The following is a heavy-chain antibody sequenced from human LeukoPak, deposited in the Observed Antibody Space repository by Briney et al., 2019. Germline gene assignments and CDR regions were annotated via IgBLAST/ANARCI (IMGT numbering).Heavy chain of an antibody. Sequence: GGSLRLSCTASGFTFGDYAMSWVRQAPGKGLEWVAFTRSKAYGGTTEYAASVKGRFTISRDDSKSIAYLQMNSLKTEDTAVYYCTRAPTGGDYWGQGTLVTVSS. CDR2: TRSKAYGGTT. V-gene: IGHV3-49*04. J-gene: IGHJ4*02. CDR3: TRAPTGGDY. CDR1: GFTFGDYA. D-gene: IGHD1-1*01.